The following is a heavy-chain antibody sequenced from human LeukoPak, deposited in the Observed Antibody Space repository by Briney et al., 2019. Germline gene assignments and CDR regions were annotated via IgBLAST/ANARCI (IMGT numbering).Heavy chain of an antibody. CDR2: INAGNGNT. CDR1: GYTFTSYA. V-gene: IGHV1-3*01. CDR3: ARDTLTTLGAFDI. D-gene: IGHD3-9*01. J-gene: IGHJ3*02. Sequence: ASVKVSCKASGYTFTSYAMHWVRQAPGQRLEWMGWINAGNGNTKYSQKFQGRVTITRDTSASTAYMELSSLRSEDTAVYYCARDTLTTLGAFDIWGQGTMVTVSS.